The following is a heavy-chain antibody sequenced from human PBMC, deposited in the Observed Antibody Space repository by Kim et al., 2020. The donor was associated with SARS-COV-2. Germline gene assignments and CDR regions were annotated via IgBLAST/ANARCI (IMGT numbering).Heavy chain of an antibody. CDR3: ARRSGIVGATRWFDP. V-gene: IGHV4-59*08. CDR2: IYYSGST. Sequence: SKTLSLTCTVSGGSISSYYWRWIRQPPGKGLEWIGYIYYSGSTNYNPSLKSRVTISVDTSKNQFSLKLSSVTAADTAVYYCARRSGIVGATRWFDPWGQGTLVTVSS. D-gene: IGHD1-26*01. CDR1: GGSISSYY. J-gene: IGHJ5*02.